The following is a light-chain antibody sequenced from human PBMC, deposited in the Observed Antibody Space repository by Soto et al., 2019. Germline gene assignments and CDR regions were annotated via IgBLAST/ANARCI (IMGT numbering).Light chain of an antibody. CDR3: PQYYRTPWT. CDR2: LGT. J-gene: IGKJ1*01. CDR1: QSISHPYNNHNY. Sequence: DIVMTQSPDSLALYLGERATVHCKSRQSISHPYNNHNYIDWYQQKPGQPPKLLIYLGTTRESGVPDRFSGSGSGTDFTLTISRLQPEDVAVYYCPQYYRTPWTFGTGTKLEIK. V-gene: IGKV4-1*01.